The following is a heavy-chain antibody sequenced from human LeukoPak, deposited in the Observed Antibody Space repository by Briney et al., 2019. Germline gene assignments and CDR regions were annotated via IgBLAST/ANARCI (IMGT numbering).Heavy chain of an antibody. D-gene: IGHD3-22*01. CDR3: ARDRSYYYDSSGYYEQYAFDI. Sequence: GGSLRLSCAASGFTFSSYSMNWVRQAPGKGLEWASSISSSSSYIYYADSVKGRFTISRDNAKNSLYLQMNSLRAEDTAVYYCARDRSYYYDSSGYYEQYAFDIWGQGTMVTVSS. CDR1: GFTFSSYS. CDR2: ISSSSSYI. J-gene: IGHJ3*02. V-gene: IGHV3-21*01.